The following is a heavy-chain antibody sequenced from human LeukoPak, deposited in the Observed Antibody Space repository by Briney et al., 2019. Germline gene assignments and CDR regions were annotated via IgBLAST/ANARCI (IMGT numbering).Heavy chain of an antibody. D-gene: IGHD6-6*01. CDR3: ANAKSIAAHGDY. CDR1: GFTFSSYG. CDR2: IRYDGSNK. Sequence: GGSLRLSCAASGFTFSSYGMHWVRQAPGKGLEWVAFIRYDGSNKYYADSVKGRFTISRDNSKNTLYLQMNSLRAEDTAVYYCANAKSIAAHGDYWGQGTLVTVSS. V-gene: IGHV3-30*02. J-gene: IGHJ4*02.